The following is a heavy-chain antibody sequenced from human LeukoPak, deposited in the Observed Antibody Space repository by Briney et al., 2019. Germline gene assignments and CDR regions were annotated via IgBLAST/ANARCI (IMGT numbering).Heavy chain of an antibody. D-gene: IGHD5-18*01. Sequence: PGGSLRLSCAASGFTFSSYSMNWVRQAPGKGLEWVAVISYDGSNKYYADSVKGRFTISRDNSKNTLYLQMNSLRAEDTAVYYCAKGGEKYSYGHWFDPWGQGTLVAVSS. CDR1: GFTFSSYS. CDR3: AKGGEKYSYGHWFDP. J-gene: IGHJ5*02. CDR2: ISYDGSNK. V-gene: IGHV3-30*18.